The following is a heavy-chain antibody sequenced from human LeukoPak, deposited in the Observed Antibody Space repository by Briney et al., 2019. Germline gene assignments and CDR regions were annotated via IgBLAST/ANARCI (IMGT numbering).Heavy chain of an antibody. CDR2: IYYSGST. V-gene: IGHV4-59*01. CDR3: ARVTWFPGTSYYYMDV. D-gene: IGHD1-1*01. CDR1: GGSISSYY. J-gene: IGHJ6*03. Sequence: PSETLSLTCTVSGGSISSYYWSWIRQPPGKGLEWIGYIYYSGSTNYNPSLKSRVTISVDTSKNQFSLKLSSVTAADTAVYYCARVTWFPGTSYYYMDVWGKGTTVTVSS.